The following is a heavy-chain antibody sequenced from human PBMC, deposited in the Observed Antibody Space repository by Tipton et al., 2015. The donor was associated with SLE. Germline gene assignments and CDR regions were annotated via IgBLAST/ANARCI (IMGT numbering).Heavy chain of an antibody. CDR2: IRYDGSNK. D-gene: IGHD6-6*01. CDR3: AKVYSSSSRLSY. J-gene: IGHJ4*02. Sequence: SGFTFSSYGMHWVRQAPGKGLEWVAFIRYDGSNKYYADSVKGRFTISRDNSKNTLYLQMNSLRAEDTAVYYCAKVYSSSSRLSYWGQGTLVTVSS. CDR1: GFTFSSYG. V-gene: IGHV3-30*02.